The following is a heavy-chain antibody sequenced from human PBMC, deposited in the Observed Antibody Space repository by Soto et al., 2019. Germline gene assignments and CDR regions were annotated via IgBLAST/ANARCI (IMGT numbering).Heavy chain of an antibody. CDR2: IYYRGGT. Sequence: QVQLQESGPGLVKPSETLSLTCSVSGDSISSGTYYWSWIRQSPGKELEWIGYIYYRGGTNYNPSPKSRVTISLETSKNQFSLNLSSVTAADTAVYYCARDLRDSSAYALWGQGILVTVSS. CDR1: GDSISSGTYY. D-gene: IGHD3-22*01. V-gene: IGHV4-61*01. J-gene: IGHJ4*02. CDR3: ARDLRDSSAYAL.